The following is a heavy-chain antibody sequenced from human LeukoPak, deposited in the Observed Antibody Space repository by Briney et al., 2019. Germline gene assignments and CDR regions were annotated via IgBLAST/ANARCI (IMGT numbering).Heavy chain of an antibody. CDR2: IYHSGST. CDR1: GGSISSGGYY. J-gene: IGHJ3*02. D-gene: IGHD3-10*01. V-gene: IGHV4-30-2*01. Sequence: SETLSLTCTVSGGSISSGGYYWSWIRQPPGKGLEWIGYIYHSGSTYYNPSLKSRVTISVDRSKNQFSLKLSSVTAADTAVYYCAREGDGGEVEGDAFDIWGQGTMVTVSS. CDR3: AREGDGGEVEGDAFDI.